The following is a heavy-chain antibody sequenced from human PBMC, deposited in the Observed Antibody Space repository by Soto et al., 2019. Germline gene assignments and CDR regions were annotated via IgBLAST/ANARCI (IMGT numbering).Heavy chain of an antibody. V-gene: IGHV3-30-3*01. CDR2: ISYDGSKK. CDR1: EFAFGHYS. D-gene: IGHD1-26*01. Sequence: QVQLVESGGGVVQPGRSLRLSCAASEFAFGHYSMHWVRQAPGKGLEWVAVISYDGSKKYYGEFVKGRFTISRDNSKNTFYLQMNSLRPEDTAVYYCARGGMALVGPEDNCLDPWGQGTLVTVSS. J-gene: IGHJ5*02. CDR3: ARGGMALVGPEDNCLDP.